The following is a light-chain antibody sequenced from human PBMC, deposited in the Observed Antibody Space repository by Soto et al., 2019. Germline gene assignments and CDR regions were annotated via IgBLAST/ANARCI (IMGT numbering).Light chain of an antibody. Sequence: ETVLIQSPATLSLSPGERATLSCRASRSVGRSLAWYQQKPGQAPRLLIYDASNRATGIPARFSGSGSGTDFTLTISSLEPEDFAIYYCQQRTNWHLTFGGGTKVDIK. CDR1: RSVGRS. V-gene: IGKV3-11*01. CDR2: DAS. J-gene: IGKJ4*01. CDR3: QQRTNWHLT.